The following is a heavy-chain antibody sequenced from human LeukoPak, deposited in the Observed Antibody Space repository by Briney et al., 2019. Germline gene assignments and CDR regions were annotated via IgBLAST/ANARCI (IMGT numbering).Heavy chain of an antibody. CDR2: INHSGST. V-gene: IGHV4-34*01. D-gene: IGHD2-15*01. Sequence: PSETLSLTCAVYGGSFSGYYWSWIRQPPGKGLEWIGEINHSGSTNYNPSLKSRVTISVDTSKNQFSLKLSSVTAADTAVYYCARVYLPTKSRYCSGGSCNGGWFDHWGQGTLVTVSS. CDR3: ARVYLPTKSRYCSGGSCNGGWFDH. J-gene: IGHJ5*02. CDR1: GGSFSGYY.